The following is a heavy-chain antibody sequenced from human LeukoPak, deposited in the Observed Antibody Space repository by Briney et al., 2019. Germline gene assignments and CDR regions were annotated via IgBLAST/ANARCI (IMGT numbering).Heavy chain of an antibody. CDR2: IRYDASNK. J-gene: IGHJ6*03. Sequence: GGSLRLSCAASGFIFSVYGMHWVRQAPGKGLEWVSFIRYDASNKYYADSVKGRFTISRDNAKNSLYLQMNSLRAEDTALYYCARNPRVSSGWYYRYYYYYYMDVWGKGTTVTVPS. CDR1: GFIFSVYG. D-gene: IGHD6-19*01. V-gene: IGHV3-30*02. CDR3: ARNPRVSSGWYYRYYYYYYMDV.